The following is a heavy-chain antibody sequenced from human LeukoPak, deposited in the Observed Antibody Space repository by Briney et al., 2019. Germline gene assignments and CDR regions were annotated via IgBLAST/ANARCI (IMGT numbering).Heavy chain of an antibody. CDR3: ARQEVRGVNWFDP. J-gene: IGHJ5*02. Sequence: ASVKVSCKASGYTFTSYGISWVRQAPGQGLEWMGWINPNSGGTNYAQKFQGRVTMTRDTSISTAYMELSRLRSDDTAVYYCARQEVRGVNWFDPWGQGTLVTVSS. D-gene: IGHD3-10*01. CDR1: GYTFTSYG. V-gene: IGHV1-2*02. CDR2: INPNSGGT.